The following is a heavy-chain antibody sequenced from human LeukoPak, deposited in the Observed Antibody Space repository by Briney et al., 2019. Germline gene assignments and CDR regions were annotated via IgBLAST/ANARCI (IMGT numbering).Heavy chain of an antibody. CDR2: IKQDGSEK. Sequence: GESLSLSCAASGFTFSAYWMSWIRQAPGKGLEWVANIKQDGSEKDYVGSVKGRFTISRDNAKNSVYLQMNSVRAEDTAVYYCAREGRDGFDIWGQGTMVTVSS. CDR1: GFTFSAYW. V-gene: IGHV3-7*01. J-gene: IGHJ3*02. CDR3: AREGRDGFDI.